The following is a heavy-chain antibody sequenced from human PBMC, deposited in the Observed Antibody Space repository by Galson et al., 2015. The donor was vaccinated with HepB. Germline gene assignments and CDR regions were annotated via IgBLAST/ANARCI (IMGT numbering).Heavy chain of an antibody. CDR3: ARDRVHGDYGLFDY. CDR1: GFTFSSYS. Sequence: SLRLSCAASGFTFSSYSMNWVRQAPGKGLEWVSSISSSSSYIYYADSVKGRFTISRDNAKNSLYLQMNSLRAEDTAVYYCARDRVHGDYGLFDYWGQGTLVTISS. J-gene: IGHJ4*02. D-gene: IGHD4-17*01. CDR2: ISSSSSYI. V-gene: IGHV3-21*01.